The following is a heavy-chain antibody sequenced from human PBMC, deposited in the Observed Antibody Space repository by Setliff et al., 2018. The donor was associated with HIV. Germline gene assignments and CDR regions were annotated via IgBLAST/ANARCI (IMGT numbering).Heavy chain of an antibody. D-gene: IGHD3-22*01. CDR1: GGSISTRNW. Sequence: PSETLSLTCTVSGGSISTRNWWGWIRQTPEKGLEWIGYIYYSGSTNYNPSLKSRVTISIDTSRNQFSLTVSSVTAADTAVYYCAREIPYSYGGRGHPLWGQGTLVTVSS. V-gene: IGHV4-28*03. CDR2: IYYSGST. CDR3: AREIPYSYGGRGHPL. J-gene: IGHJ4*02.